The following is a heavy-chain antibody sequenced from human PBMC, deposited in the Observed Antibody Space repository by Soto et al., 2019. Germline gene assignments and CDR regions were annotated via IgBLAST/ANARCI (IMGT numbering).Heavy chain of an antibody. CDR1: GYTFTSYG. Sequence: ASVKVSCKASGYTFTSYGISWVRQAPGQGLEWMGWISAYNGNTNYAQKLQGRVTMTTDTSTSTAYMELGSLRSDDTAVYYCARDFPRLLLWFGELANYYYYGMDVWGQGTTVTVSS. V-gene: IGHV1-18*01. D-gene: IGHD3-10*01. CDR2: ISAYNGNT. CDR3: ARDFPRLLLWFGELANYYYYGMDV. J-gene: IGHJ6*02.